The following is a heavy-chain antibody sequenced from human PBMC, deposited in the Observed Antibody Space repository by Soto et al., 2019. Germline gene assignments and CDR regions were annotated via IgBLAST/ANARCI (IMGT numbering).Heavy chain of an antibody. CDR1: GYSFTSYW. D-gene: IGHD1-26*01. CDR3: ARRAGSYYDALRHYYYGMDV. CDR2: IYPGDSDT. J-gene: IGHJ6*02. Sequence: DSLRISCKGSGYSFTSYWIGLVRQMPGKGLEWMGIIYPGDSDTRYSPSFQGQVTISADKSISTAYLQWSSLKASDTAMYYCARRAGSYYDALRHYYYGMDVWDQGTTVTVSS. V-gene: IGHV5-51*01.